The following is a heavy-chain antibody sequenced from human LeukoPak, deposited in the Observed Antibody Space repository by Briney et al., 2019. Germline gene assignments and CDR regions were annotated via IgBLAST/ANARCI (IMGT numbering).Heavy chain of an antibody. CDR1: GDSINNDY. D-gene: IGHD3-10*01. Sequence: SETLSLTCTVSGDSINNDYWSWIRQPPGKGLEWIGYIDYRGGTNYNPSVKSRVNISVDTSKNQVSLGLSSVTATDTAVYYCARRKVGSWGFDHWGQGTLVTVSS. CDR2: IDYRGGT. CDR3: ARRKVGSWGFDH. J-gene: IGHJ4*02. V-gene: IGHV4-59*08.